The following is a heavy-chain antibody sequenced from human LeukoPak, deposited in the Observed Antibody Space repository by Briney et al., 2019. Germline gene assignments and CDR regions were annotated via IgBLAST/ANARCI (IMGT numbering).Heavy chain of an antibody. J-gene: IGHJ3*02. V-gene: IGHV3-21*01. Sequence: GGSLRLSCAASGFTFSTYNMNWVRQAPGKGLEWVSSISMRTNNIYYADSVKGRFTISRDNAKNSLYLQMDSLRADDTAMYYCARGGIAVQRRDAFDIWGQGTVVTVSS. D-gene: IGHD6-19*01. CDR1: GFTFSTYN. CDR3: ARGGIAVQRRDAFDI. CDR2: ISMRTNNI.